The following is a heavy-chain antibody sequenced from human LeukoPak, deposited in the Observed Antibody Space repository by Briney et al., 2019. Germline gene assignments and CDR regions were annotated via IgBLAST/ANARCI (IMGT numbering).Heavy chain of an antibody. CDR3: ARVSEDDSSGYYLSYFDY. J-gene: IGHJ4*02. V-gene: IGHV3-30*04. D-gene: IGHD3-22*01. Sequence: GGSLRLSCAASGFTFSSYAMHWVRQAPGKGLEWVAVISYDGSNKRYADSVKGRFTISRDNSKNTLYLQMNSLRAGDTAVYYCARVSEDDSSGYYLSYFDYWGQGTLVTVSS. CDR1: GFTFSSYA. CDR2: ISYDGSNK.